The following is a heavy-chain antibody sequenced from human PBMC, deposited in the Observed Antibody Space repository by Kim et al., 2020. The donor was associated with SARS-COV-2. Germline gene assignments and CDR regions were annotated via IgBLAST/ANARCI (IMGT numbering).Heavy chain of an antibody. Sequence: SETLSLTCTVSGGSISSGGYYWSWIRQHPGKGLEWIGSIYYSGSTYYNPSLKSRVTISVDTSKNQFSLKLSSVTAADTAVYYCARGITIFIFQHWGQGTLITVSS. V-gene: IGHV4-31*03. D-gene: IGHD3-9*01. CDR3: ARGITIFIFQH. CDR2: IYYSGST. CDR1: GGSISSGGYY. J-gene: IGHJ1*01.